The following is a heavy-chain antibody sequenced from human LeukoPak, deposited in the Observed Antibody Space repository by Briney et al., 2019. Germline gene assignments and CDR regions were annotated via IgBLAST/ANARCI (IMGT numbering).Heavy chain of an antibody. Sequence: GPSVKVSCKASGYTFIAYYLYWVRQAPGQGLELMGWISPNSGGTKYAQNFQGRVTMTRDTSISTVYMELSRLSYDDTAVYYCARGHIFDFAFWGQGTLVTVSS. J-gene: IGHJ4*02. V-gene: IGHV1-2*02. CDR1: GYTFIAYY. CDR2: ISPNSGGT. CDR3: ARGHIFDFAF. D-gene: IGHD3/OR15-3a*01.